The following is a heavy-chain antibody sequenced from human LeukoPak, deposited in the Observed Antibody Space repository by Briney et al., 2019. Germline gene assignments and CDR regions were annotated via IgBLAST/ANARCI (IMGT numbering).Heavy chain of an antibody. CDR1: GGSISSYY. D-gene: IGHD6-13*01. V-gene: IGHV4-59*08. CDR3: ARQGGSSWPDDNWFDP. Sequence: PSETLSLTCTVSGGSISSYYWSWIRQPPGKGLEWIGYIYYSGSTNYNPSLKSRVTISVDTSKNQFSLKLSSVTAADTAVYYCARQGGSSWPDDNWFDPWGQGTLVTVSS. J-gene: IGHJ5*02. CDR2: IYYSGST.